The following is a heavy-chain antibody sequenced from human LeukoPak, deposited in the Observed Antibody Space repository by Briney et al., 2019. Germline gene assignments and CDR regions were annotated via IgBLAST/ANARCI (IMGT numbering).Heavy chain of an antibody. D-gene: IGHD5-24*01. CDR1: GFTFSSYA. Sequence: PGGSLRLSCAASGFTFSSYAMSWVRQAPGKGLERVSAISAGGGSTDYADSVKGRFTISRDNSKNTLYLQVNSLRAADTAIYYCAKVQEMDTILPPFHYWGQGTLVTVSS. V-gene: IGHV3-23*01. CDR2: ISAGGGST. CDR3: AKVQEMDTILPPFHY. J-gene: IGHJ4*02.